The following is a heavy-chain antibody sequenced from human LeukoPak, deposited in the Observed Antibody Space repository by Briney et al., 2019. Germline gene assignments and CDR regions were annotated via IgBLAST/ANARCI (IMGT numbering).Heavy chain of an antibody. CDR1: GVSISSSY. CDR3: ARDQGWGDWYFDL. V-gene: IGHV4-59*01. CDR2: LFYNGNT. D-gene: IGHD3-10*01. Sequence: PSEALSLTCTVSGVSISSSYWSWIRQPPGKGLEWIGYLFYNGNTNYNSSLKSRVTISVDTSKNQFSLKLNSLTAADTAVYFCARDQGWGDWYFDLWGRGTLVTVSS. J-gene: IGHJ2*01.